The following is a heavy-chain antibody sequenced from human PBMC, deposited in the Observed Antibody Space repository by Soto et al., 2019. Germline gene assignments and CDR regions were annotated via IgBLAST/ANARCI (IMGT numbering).Heavy chain of an antibody. J-gene: IGHJ4*02. CDR2: IIPIFGTA. V-gene: IGHV1-69*05. CDR3: ARGVHDYGDYAEPAESASTDY. D-gene: IGHD4-17*01. CDR1: GGTFSSYA. Sequence: QVQLVQSGAEVKKPGSSVKVSCKASGGTFSSYAISWVRQAPGQGLEWMGGIIPIFGTAHYAQKFQGRVTRTPDESTSIAYMEVSSVRSEDTAVYYCARGVHDYGDYAEPAESASTDYWGQGTLVTVCS.